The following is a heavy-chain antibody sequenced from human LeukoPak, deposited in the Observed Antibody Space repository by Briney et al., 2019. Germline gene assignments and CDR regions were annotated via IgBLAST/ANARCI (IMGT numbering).Heavy chain of an antibody. CDR3: ARSLRRDCDSTACWAALDI. J-gene: IGHJ3*02. CDR1: GFTFSSYA. V-gene: IGHV3-11*03. CDR2: ISPSRTHT. Sequence: GGSLRLSCAASGFTFSSYAMTWIRQAPGKGLEWVSYISPSRTHTNYADPVKGRFTISRDDAENSLYLQMNSLRAEDTAVYYCARSLRRDCDSTACWAALDIWGQGTMVTVSS. D-gene: IGHD2/OR15-2a*01.